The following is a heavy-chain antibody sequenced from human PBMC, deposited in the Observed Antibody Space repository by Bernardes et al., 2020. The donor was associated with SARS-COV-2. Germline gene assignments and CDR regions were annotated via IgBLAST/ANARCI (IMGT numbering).Heavy chain of an antibody. D-gene: IGHD6-13*01. Sequence: SETLSLTCTVSGGSISSSSYYWGWIRQPPGKGLEWIGSIYYSGSTYYNPSLKSRVTISVDTSKNQFSLKLSSVTAADTAVYYCARQVRPQQLPRQSGLGWFDPWGQGTLVTVSS. V-gene: IGHV4-39*01. CDR1: GGSISSSSYY. CDR3: ARQVRPQQLPRQSGLGWFDP. CDR2: IYYSGST. J-gene: IGHJ5*02.